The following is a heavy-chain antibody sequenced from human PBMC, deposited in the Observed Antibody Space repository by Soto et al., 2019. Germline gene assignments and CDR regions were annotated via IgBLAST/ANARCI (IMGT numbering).Heavy chain of an antibody. CDR3: ARPYSGYDYFDY. CDR1: GFTFSSYG. Sequence: GGSLRLSCAASGFTFSSYGMHWVRQAPGKGLEWVAVIWYDGSNKYYADSVKGRFTISRDNSTNTLYLQMNSLRAEDTAVYYCARPYSGYDYFDYWGQGTLVTVSS. V-gene: IGHV3-33*01. J-gene: IGHJ4*02. D-gene: IGHD5-12*01. CDR2: IWYDGSNK.